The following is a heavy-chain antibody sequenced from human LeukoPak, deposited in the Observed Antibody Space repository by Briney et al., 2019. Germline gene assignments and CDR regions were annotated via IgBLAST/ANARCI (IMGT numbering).Heavy chain of an antibody. V-gene: IGHV4-39*07. CDR3: ASAVAGTKPTDY. CDR2: IYYSGST. CDR1: GGSISSSSYY. D-gene: IGHD6-19*01. J-gene: IGHJ4*02. Sequence: SETLSLTCTVSGGSISSSSYYWGWIRQPPGKGLEWIGSIYYSGSTYYNPSLKSRVTISVDTSKNQFSLKLSSVTAADTAVYYCASAVAGTKPTDYWGQGTLVTVSS.